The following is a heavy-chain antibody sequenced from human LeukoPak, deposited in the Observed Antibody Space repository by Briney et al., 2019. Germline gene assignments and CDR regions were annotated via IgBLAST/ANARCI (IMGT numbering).Heavy chain of an antibody. CDR3: TRDPDHTGYDLLDF. CDR2: ISGSGGGT. CDR1: GFTFSSYA. J-gene: IGHJ4*02. Sequence: GGSLRLSCVASGFTFSSYAMSWVRQAPGKGLEWVSAISGSGGGTYYADSVKGRLTISRDNSKNTLYLQMNSLRAEDTAVYYCTRDPDHTGYDLLDFWGQGTLVTVSS. V-gene: IGHV3-23*01. D-gene: IGHD5-12*01.